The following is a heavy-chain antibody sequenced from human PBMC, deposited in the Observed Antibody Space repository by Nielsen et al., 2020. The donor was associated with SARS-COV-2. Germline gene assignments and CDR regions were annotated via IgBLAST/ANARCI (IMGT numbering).Heavy chain of an antibody. CDR2: ISAYNGNT. D-gene: IGHD3-16*01. Sequence: SVKVSCKASGYTFTSYGISWVRQAPGQGLEWMRWISAYNGNTNYAQKLQGRVTMTTDTSTSTAYMELRSLRSDDTAVYYCARDVNMITFGGVMYYFDYWGQGTLVTVSS. CDR1: GYTFTSYG. CDR3: ARDVNMITFGGVMYYFDY. V-gene: IGHV1-18*01. J-gene: IGHJ4*02.